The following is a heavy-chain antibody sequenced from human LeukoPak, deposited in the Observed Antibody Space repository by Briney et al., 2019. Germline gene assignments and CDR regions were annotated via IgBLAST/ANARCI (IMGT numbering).Heavy chain of an antibody. CDR2: IYYSGST. CDR1: GGSISSYY. Sequence: SETLSLTCTVSGGSISSYYWSWIRQPPGKGLEWIGYIYYSGSTNYNPSLKSRVTISVDTSKNQFSLKLSSVTAADTAVYYCAREKGYGDRSFDYWGQGTLVTVSS. CDR3: AREKGYGDRSFDY. D-gene: IGHD4-17*01. J-gene: IGHJ4*02. V-gene: IGHV4-59*01.